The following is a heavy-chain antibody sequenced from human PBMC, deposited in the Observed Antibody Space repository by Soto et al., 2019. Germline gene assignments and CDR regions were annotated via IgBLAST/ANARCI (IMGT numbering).Heavy chain of an antibody. V-gene: IGHV5-51*01. CDR1: GYSFTSYW. J-gene: IGHJ6*02. D-gene: IGHD2-15*01. CDR2: IYPGDSDT. CDR3: ARLGGGYCSGGSCHYYYYYGMDV. Sequence: PGESLKISCKGSGYSFTSYWIGWVRQMPGKGLEWMGIIYPGDSDTRYSPSFQGQVTISADKSISTAYLQWSSLKASDTAMYYRARLGGGYCSGGSCHYYYYYGMDVWGQGTTVTVSS.